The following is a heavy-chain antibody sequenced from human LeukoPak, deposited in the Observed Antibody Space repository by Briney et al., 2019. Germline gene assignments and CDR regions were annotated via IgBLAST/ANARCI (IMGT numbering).Heavy chain of an antibody. CDR2: IKSKTDGGTT. D-gene: IGHD6-13*01. Sequence: GGSLRLSCAASGFTFSNAWMSWVRQAPGKGLEWVGRIKSKTDGGTTDYAAPVKGRFTISRDDSKNTLYLQMNGLKTEDTAVYYCTTHREETAAGLFDYWGQGTLVTVSS. V-gene: IGHV3-15*01. CDR1: GFTFSNAW. CDR3: TTHREETAAGLFDY. J-gene: IGHJ4*02.